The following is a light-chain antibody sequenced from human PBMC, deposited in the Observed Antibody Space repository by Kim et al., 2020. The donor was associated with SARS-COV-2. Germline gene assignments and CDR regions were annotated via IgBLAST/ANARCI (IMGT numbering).Light chain of an antibody. CDR2: DVY. CDR1: SADIGYYDF. Sequence: GQSTSISYPGTSADIGYYDFVSWYQHHPDKAPKLIIYDVYTRPSAVSSRFSASKSGNTASLTISGLQAEDEAYYYCNSYRSDNTRVFGTGTKVTVL. V-gene: IGLV2-14*03. CDR3: NSYRSDNTRV. J-gene: IGLJ1*01.